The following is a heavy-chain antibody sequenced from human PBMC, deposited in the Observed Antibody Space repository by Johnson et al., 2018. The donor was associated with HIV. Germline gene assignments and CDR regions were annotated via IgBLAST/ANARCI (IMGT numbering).Heavy chain of an antibody. V-gene: IGHV3-30*18. CDR3: AKTYSSSWYAFDI. CDR2: ISYDGSNK. D-gene: IGHD6-13*01. J-gene: IGHJ3*02. CDR1: GFTFSSYG. Sequence: QVQLVESGGGLVKPWGSLTLSCAASGFTFSSYGMHWVRQAPGKGLEWVAVISYDGSNKYYADSVKGRFTISRDNSKNTLYLQMNSLRAEDTAVYYCAKTYSSSWYAFDIWGQGTMVTVSS.